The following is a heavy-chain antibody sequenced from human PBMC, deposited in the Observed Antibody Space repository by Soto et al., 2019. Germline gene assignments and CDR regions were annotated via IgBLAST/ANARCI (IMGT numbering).Heavy chain of an antibody. CDR2: INHSGST. J-gene: IGHJ5*02. D-gene: IGHD3-10*01. Sequence: QVQLQQWGAGLLKPSETLSLTCAVYGGSFSGYYWSWIRQPPGKGLEWIGEINHSGSTNYNPSLKSRVTISVDTSKNQFSLKLSSVTAADTAVYYCARAFTTMVRGPLTGWFDPWGQGTLVTVSS. CDR1: GGSFSGYY. CDR3: ARAFTTMVRGPLTGWFDP. V-gene: IGHV4-34*01.